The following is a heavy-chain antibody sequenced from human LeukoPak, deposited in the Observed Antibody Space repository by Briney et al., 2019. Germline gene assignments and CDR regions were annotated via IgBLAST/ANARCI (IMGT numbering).Heavy chain of an antibody. D-gene: IGHD6-19*01. CDR3: ARDNPYSSGWYSIYFDY. J-gene: IGHJ4*02. CDR1: GFTFSSYS. Sequence: GGSLRLSCAASGFTFSSYSMNWVRQAPGKGLEWVSSISSSSSYIYYADSVKGRFTNSRDNAKNSLYLQMNSLRAEDTAVYYCARDNPYSSGWYSIYFDYWGQGTLVTVSS. V-gene: IGHV3-21*04. CDR2: ISSSSSYI.